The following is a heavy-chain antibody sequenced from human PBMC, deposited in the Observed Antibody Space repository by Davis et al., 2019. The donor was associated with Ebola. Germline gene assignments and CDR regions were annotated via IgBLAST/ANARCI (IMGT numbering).Heavy chain of an antibody. CDR3: ARDRSPYYYDNSPFDY. CDR1: VITFSSYA. D-gene: IGHD3-22*01. Sequence: GESLKIFCADSVITFSSYATTWVRQAPGKGLEWVSAISGSGGSTYYADSVKGRFTISRDNSKKTLYLQMNSLRAEDTAVYYCARDRSPYYYDNSPFDYWGQGTLVTVSS. J-gene: IGHJ4*02. CDR2: ISGSGGST. V-gene: IGHV3-23*01.